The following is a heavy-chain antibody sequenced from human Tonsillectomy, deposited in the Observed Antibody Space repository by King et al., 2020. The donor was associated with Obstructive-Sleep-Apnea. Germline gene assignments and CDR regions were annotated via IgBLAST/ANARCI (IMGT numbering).Heavy chain of an antibody. J-gene: IGHJ4*02. Sequence: VQLVESGGGLVQPGGSLRLSCSVSGFTFSSYAMSWVRQAPGKGLEWVSTISGSGDSTYYAGSVRGRFTISRDNSKNTLYLQMNSLRAEETAVYYCASLGTGRDYWGQGTLVTVSS. D-gene: IGHD3/OR15-3a*01. V-gene: IGHV3-23*04. CDR3: ASLGTGRDY. CDR2: ISGSGDST. CDR1: GFTFSSYA.